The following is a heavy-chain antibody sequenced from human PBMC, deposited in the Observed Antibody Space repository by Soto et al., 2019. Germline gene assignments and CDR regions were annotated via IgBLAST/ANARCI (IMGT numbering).Heavy chain of an antibody. D-gene: IGHD1-26*01. J-gene: IGHJ6*02. V-gene: IGHV3-48*02. CDR2: ISSVISII. CDR1: GFTFSSYG. CDR3: ASGKGDYVYGMDV. Sequence: GGSLRLSCAASGFTFSSYGVNWVRQAPGKGLEWVSYISSVISIIHYADSVKGRFTISRDNAKNSLYLQMNSLRDEDTAVYYCASGKGDYVYGMDVWGQGTTVTVSS.